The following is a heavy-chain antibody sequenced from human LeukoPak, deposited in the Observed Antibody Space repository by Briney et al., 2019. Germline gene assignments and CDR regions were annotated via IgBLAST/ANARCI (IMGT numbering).Heavy chain of an antibody. CDR1: GSTFDDSA. V-gene: IGHV3-9*01. D-gene: IGHD3-22*01. J-gene: IGHJ1*01. Sequence: PGRSLRLSCAASGSTFDDSAMHWVRQVPGKGLEWVSGISWNSGIIDYADSVKGRFTIPRDNAKNSLYLQMNNLRPDDTAFYYCAKAPPYYSDSSGYFQHWGQGTLVTVSS. CDR2: ISWNSGII. CDR3: AKAPPYYSDSSGYFQH.